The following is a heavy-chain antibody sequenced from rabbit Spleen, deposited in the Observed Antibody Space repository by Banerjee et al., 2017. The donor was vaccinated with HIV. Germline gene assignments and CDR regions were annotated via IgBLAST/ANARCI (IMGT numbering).Heavy chain of an antibody. CDR2: IYTGGSGGI. V-gene: IGHV1S40*01. Sequence: QSLEESGGDLVKPGASLTLTCTASGFDLSNYYYIYWVRQAPGKGLEWIGCIYTGGSGGIYYASWARGRLTISKTSSTTVTLQMTSLTAADTATYFCARDLVTAIGWNFALWGPGTLVTVS. J-gene: IGHJ4*01. D-gene: IGHD7-1*01. CDR3: ARDLVTAIGWNFAL. CDR1: GFDLSNYYY.